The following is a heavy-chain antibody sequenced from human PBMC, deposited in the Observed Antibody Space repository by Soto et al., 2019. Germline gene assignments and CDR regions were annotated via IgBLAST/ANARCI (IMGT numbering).Heavy chain of an antibody. CDR1: AGSISSSSYY. J-gene: IGHJ5*02. V-gene: IGHV4-39*01. CDR2: IYYSGST. D-gene: IGHD2-2*01. CDR3: ARLRRRGAAAKAGRQDR. Sequence: KPSETLSLTCTLSAGSISSSSYYWGWIRQPPGKGLEWIGSIYYSGSTYYNPSLKSRVTISVDTSKNQFSLKLSSVTAADTAVYYCARLRRRGAAAKAGRQDRWGQGTLVTVSS.